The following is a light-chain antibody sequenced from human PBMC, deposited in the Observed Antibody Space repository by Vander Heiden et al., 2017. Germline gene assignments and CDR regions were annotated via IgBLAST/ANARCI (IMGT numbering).Light chain of an antibody. V-gene: IGLV2-14*03. Sequence: QSALTQPASVSGSPGQPITISCTGTSSDIGGDKYVSWYQQPPGNTPKVIIFDVSNRPSWISNCFSGSKSGNTASLTISGLQVEDEADYYCCSYTTSSTLVFGTGTKVTVL. CDR3: CSYTTSSTLV. CDR2: DVS. J-gene: IGLJ1*01. CDR1: SSDIGGDKY.